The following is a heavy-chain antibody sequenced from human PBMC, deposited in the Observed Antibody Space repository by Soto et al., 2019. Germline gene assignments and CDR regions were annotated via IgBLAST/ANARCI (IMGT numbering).Heavy chain of an antibody. CDR2: INHSGST. J-gene: IGHJ4*02. Sequence: QVQLQQWGAGLLKPSETLSLTCAVYGGSFSGYYWSWIRQPPGKGLEWIGEINHSGSTNYNPSLKSRVTISVDTSKNQFSLKLSSVTAADTAVYYCARGLGCSGSYSDYWGQGTLVTVSS. CDR1: GGSFSGYY. CDR3: ARGLGCSGSYSDY. D-gene: IGHD3-10*02. V-gene: IGHV4-34*01.